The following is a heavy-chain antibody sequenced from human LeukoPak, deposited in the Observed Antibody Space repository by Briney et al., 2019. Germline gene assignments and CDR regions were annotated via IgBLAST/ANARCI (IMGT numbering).Heavy chain of an antibody. Sequence: GGSLRLSCEASGFTFSTYSMNWVRQAPGKGLEWISHISTTTTSIYYADSVKGRFTISRDNAKNSLYLQMNSLRAEDTAVYYCANHLACGSTSCPSFDYWGQGTLVTVSS. D-gene: IGHD2-2*01. CDR1: GFTFSTYS. J-gene: IGHJ4*02. CDR2: ISTTTTSI. V-gene: IGHV3-48*04. CDR3: ANHLACGSTSCPSFDY.